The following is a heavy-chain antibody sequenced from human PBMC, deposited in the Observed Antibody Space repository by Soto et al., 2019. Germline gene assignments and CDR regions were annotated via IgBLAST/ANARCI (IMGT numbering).Heavy chain of an antibody. Sequence: QVQLVQSGAEVKKPGASVKVSCKASGYTFTSYDINWVRQATGQGLEWMEWMNPNSGNTGYAQKFQGRVTMTRNTSISTAYMELSSLRSEDTAVYYCASPARNYDFWSGYSFDIWGQGTMVTVSS. CDR2: MNPNSGNT. D-gene: IGHD3-3*01. CDR3: ASPARNYDFWSGYSFDI. CDR1: GYTFTSYD. V-gene: IGHV1-8*01. J-gene: IGHJ3*02.